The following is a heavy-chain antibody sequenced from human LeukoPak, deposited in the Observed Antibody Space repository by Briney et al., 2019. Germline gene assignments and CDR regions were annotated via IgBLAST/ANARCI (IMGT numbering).Heavy chain of an antibody. CDR3: ARQGWELLPHYYYYMDV. CDR2: IYYSGST. Sequence: PSETLSLTCTVSGGSISSSSYYWGWIRQPPVKGLEWIGSIYYSGSTYYNPSLKSRVTISVDTSKNQFSLKLSSVTAADTAVYYCARQGWELLPHYYYYMDVWGKGTTVTISS. V-gene: IGHV4-39*01. CDR1: GGSISSSSYY. J-gene: IGHJ6*03. D-gene: IGHD1-26*01.